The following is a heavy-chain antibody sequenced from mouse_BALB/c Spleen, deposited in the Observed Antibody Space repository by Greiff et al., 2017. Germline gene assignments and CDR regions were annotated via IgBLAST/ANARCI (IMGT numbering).Heavy chain of an antibody. V-gene: IGHV5-17*02. CDR2: ISSGSSTI. D-gene: IGHD2-4*01. CDR1: GFTFSSFG. CDR3: ARERGRITTVDY. Sequence: EVLLVESGGGLVQPGGSRKLSCAASGFTFSSFGMHWVRQAPEKGLEWVAYISSGSSTIYYAATVKGRFTISRDNPKNTLFLQMTRLRSEDTALYYCARERGRITTVDYWGQGTLVTVSA. J-gene: IGHJ3*01.